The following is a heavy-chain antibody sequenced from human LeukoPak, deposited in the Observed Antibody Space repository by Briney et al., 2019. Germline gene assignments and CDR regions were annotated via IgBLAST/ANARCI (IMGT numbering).Heavy chain of an antibody. J-gene: IGHJ4*02. D-gene: IGHD3-16*01. CDR2: IRYDGGNK. V-gene: IGHV3-30*02. Sequence: GGSLRLSCAASGFTFRSYGIHWVRQAPGKRLEWMAFIRYDGGNKFYADSVKGRFTISRDNLNNTLYLQMNSLRPDDTAVYYCARDPRVERAAGLYYFDSWGQGAVVTVSS. CDR1: GFTFRSYG. CDR3: ARDPRVERAAGLYYFDS.